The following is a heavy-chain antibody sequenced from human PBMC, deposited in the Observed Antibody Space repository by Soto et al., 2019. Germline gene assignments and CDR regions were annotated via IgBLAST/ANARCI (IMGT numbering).Heavy chain of an antibody. D-gene: IGHD2-8*02. J-gene: IGHJ4*02. V-gene: IGHV3-7*01. CDR3: ATYGAGGSYFDY. Sequence: SLRLSCAASGFTFSNYWMSWVRQAPGKGLEWVANIKQDGSEKYYVDSVKGRFTISRDNAKNSLYLQMNSLRVEDTAVYFCATYGAGGSYFDYWGQGTLVTVSS. CDR2: IKQDGSEK. CDR1: GFTFSNYW.